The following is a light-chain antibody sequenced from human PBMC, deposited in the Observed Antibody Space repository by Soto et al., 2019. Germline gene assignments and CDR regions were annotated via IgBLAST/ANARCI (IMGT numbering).Light chain of an antibody. V-gene: IGKV1-9*01. Sequence: IQLTQSPSSLSASVGDRVTITCRASQGISSFLAWYQQEPGKAPKLLIYAASTLQTGVPSRFSGSGSGTDFTLTISGLLPEDFAAYHCQQLYTLPFTFGQGTRL. CDR2: AAS. CDR3: QQLYTLPFT. J-gene: IGKJ5*01. CDR1: QGISSF.